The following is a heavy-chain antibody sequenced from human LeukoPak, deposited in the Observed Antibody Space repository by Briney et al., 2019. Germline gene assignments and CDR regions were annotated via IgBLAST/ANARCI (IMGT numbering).Heavy chain of an antibody. V-gene: IGHV1-18*01. D-gene: IGHD1-7*01. CDR1: GYTFTSYG. J-gene: IGHJ6*02. CDR2: ISAYNGNT. CDR3: ARPYNWNYGDGMDV. Sequence: ASVKVSCKASGYTFTSYGISWVRQAPGQGLEWMGWISAYNGNTNYAQKFQGRVTITADKSTSTAYMELNSLRSEDTAVYYCARPYNWNYGDGMDVWGQGTTVTVSS.